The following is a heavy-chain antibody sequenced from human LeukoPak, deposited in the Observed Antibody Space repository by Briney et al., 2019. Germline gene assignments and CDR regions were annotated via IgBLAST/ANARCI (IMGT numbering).Heavy chain of an antibody. D-gene: IGHD2-15*01. CDR3: ATDIVVVVTATLDY. CDR2: IRYDGSNK. CDR1: GFTFSSYG. Sequence: GGSPRLSCAASGFTFSSYGMHWVRQAPGKGLEWVAFIRYDGSNKYYADSVKGRFTISRDNSKNTLYLQMNSLRAEDTAVYYCATDIVVVVTATLDYWGQGTLVTVSS. J-gene: IGHJ4*02. V-gene: IGHV3-30*02.